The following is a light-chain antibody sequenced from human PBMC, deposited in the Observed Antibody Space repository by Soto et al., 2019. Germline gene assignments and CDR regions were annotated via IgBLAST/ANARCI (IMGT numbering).Light chain of an antibody. CDR3: CSYAGHSTYV. Sequence: QSALTQPASVSGSPGQSITISCTGTSSDIGHYDYVSWYQQHPGQAPKLIIYEDTKRPSGVSSRFSGSTSDNTPSLTISGLQAADEADYYCCSYAGHSTYVFAGGTKVTVL. CDR1: SSDIGHYDY. J-gene: IGLJ1*01. CDR2: EDT. V-gene: IGLV2-23*01.